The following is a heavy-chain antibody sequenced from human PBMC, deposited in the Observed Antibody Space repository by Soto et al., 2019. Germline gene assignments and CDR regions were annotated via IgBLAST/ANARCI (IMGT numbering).Heavy chain of an antibody. CDR1: GGSISSSSYY. D-gene: IGHD5-18*01. Sequence: SETLSHTCTVSGGSISSSSYYRGRKRKPPGKGLEWIGSIYHSGSTNYNPSLKSRVTISVDTSKNQFSLKLSSVTAADTAVYYCARASNKRGYSYGPDYWGQGPLVTVSS. CDR3: ARASNKRGYSYGPDY. J-gene: IGHJ4*02. CDR2: IYHSGST. V-gene: IGHV4-39*07.